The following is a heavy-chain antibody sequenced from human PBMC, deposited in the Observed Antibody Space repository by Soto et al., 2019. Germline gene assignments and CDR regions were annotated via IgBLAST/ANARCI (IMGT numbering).Heavy chain of an antibody. D-gene: IGHD1-26*01. CDR2: INHSGST. V-gene: IGHV4-34*01. Sequence: LSLTCAVYGGSFRGYYWSWIRQPPGKGLEWIGEINHSGSTNYNPSLKSRVTISVDTSKNQFSLKLSSVTAADTAVYYCARGRVVGAPRILVYWGQGTLVTVSA. J-gene: IGHJ4*02. CDR1: GGSFRGYY. CDR3: ARGRVVGAPRILVY.